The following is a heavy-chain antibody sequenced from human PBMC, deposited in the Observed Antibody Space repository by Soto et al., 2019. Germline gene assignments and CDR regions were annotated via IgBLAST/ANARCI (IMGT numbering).Heavy chain of an antibody. CDR1: GFTLSSYS. CDR3: ARDLTLSGCIDY. J-gene: IGHJ4*02. CDR2: ISSSSSYI. D-gene: IGHD5-12*01. V-gene: IGHV3-21*01. Sequence: GGSLRLSCAASGFTLSSYSMNWVRQAPGKGLEWVSSISSSSSYIYYADSVKGRFTISRDNAKNSLYLQMNSLRAEDTAVYDCARDLTLSGCIDYWGQGTLVTVSS.